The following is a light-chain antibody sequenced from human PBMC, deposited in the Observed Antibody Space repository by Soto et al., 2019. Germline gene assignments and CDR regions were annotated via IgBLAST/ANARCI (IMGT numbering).Light chain of an antibody. J-gene: IGKJ1*01. CDR2: GAS. Sequence: EIVLPQSPGTLSLSPGERATLSCRASQSVSSSYLAWYQQKPGQAPRLLIYGASSRATGIPDRFSGSGSGTDFTLTISRLEPEEFAVYYCQKSGDSQWTVGQGTKVEI. CDR3: QKSGDSQWT. V-gene: IGKV3-20*01. CDR1: QSVSSSY.